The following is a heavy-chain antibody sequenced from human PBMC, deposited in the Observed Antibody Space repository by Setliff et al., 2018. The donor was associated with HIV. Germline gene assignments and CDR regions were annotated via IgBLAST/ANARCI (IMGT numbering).Heavy chain of an antibody. Sequence: SETLSLTCTVSGGSISSSKYYWGWIRQPPGKGLEWVGNIYYSGSRGSAYYKPSLKGRVTVSLDTSKKQLSLKLRSVTAADTAVYYCARNFYDDTYYRPGVYYCFYMDVWGKGTTVTVSS. CDR3: ARNFYDDTYYRPGVYYCFYMDV. CDR2: IYYSGSRGSA. D-gene: IGHD3-10*01. J-gene: IGHJ6*03. V-gene: IGHV4-39*07. CDR1: GGSISSSKYY.